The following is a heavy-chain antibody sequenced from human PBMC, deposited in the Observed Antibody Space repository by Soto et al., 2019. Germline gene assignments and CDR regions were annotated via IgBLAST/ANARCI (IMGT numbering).Heavy chain of an antibody. D-gene: IGHD3-9*01. Sequence: SETLSLTCTVSGGSISSYYWSWIRQPPGKGLEWIGYIYYSGSTNYNPSLKSRVTISVDTSKNQFSLKLSSVTAADTAVYYCARNYDILTGPTLIDYWGQGTLVTVSS. V-gene: IGHV4-59*12. J-gene: IGHJ4*02. CDR2: IYYSGST. CDR1: GGSISSYY. CDR3: ARNYDILTGPTLIDY.